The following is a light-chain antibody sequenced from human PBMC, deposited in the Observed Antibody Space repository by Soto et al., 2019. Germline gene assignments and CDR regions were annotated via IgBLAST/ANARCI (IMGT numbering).Light chain of an antibody. CDR2: DVS. J-gene: IGLJ2*01. CDR3: SSYTSSSTVV. Sequence: QSALTQPASMSGSPGQSITIPCTGTSSDIGGYNYVSWYQQHPGKAPKLMIYDVSNWPSGVSNRFSGSKSGNTASLTISGLQAEDEADYYCSSYTSSSTVVFGGGTKLTVL. V-gene: IGLV2-14*03. CDR1: SSDIGGYNY.